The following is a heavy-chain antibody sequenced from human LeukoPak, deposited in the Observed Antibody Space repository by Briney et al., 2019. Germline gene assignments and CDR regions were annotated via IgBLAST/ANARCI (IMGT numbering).Heavy chain of an antibody. CDR3: ARDPPRSQNLRYFDL. Sequence: PGGSLRLSCAASGFTFSSYAMHWVRQAPGKGLEYVSAISSNGGSTYYANSVKGRFTISRDNPKNTLYLQMGSLRAEDTAVYYCARDPPRSQNLRYFDLWGRGTLVTVSS. V-gene: IGHV3-64*01. CDR2: ISSNGGST. CDR1: GFTFSSYA. J-gene: IGHJ2*01. D-gene: IGHD1-14*01.